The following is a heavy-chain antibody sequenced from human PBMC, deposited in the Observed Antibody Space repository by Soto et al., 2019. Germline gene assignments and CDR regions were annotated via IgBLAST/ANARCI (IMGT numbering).Heavy chain of an antibody. CDR3: ARRGSGSYYDY. CDR1: GFTFSSYG. V-gene: IGHV3-30*03. Sequence: QVQLVESGGGVVQPGRSLRLSCAASGFTFSSYGMHWVRQAPGKGLEWVAVISYDGSNKYYADSVKGRFTISRDNSKNTLYLQMNSLRAEDTAVYYCARRGSGSYYDYWGQGTLVTVSS. CDR2: ISYDGSNK. J-gene: IGHJ4*02. D-gene: IGHD1-26*01.